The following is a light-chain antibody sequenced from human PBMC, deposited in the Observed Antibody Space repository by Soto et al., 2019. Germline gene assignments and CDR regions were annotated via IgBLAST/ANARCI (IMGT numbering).Light chain of an antibody. Sequence: EIVMTQSPATLSVSPGEGATLSCRASQSVSNNLAWYQQKPGQAPRLLIYGASIRATGIPASFSGSGSGTEFTLTIGSLQSEDFAIYYCQQYNSWPPLTFGGGTKVEIK. CDR3: QQYNSWPPLT. CDR1: QSVSNN. V-gene: IGKV3-15*01. CDR2: GAS. J-gene: IGKJ4*01.